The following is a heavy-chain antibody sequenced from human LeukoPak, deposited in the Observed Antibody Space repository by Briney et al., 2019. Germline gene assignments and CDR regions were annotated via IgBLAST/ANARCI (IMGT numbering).Heavy chain of an antibody. CDR2: INSDGSST. Sequence: GGSLRLSCAASGFTFSSYWMHGVRQAPGKGLVWVSRINSDGSSTSYADSVKGRFTISRDNAKNALYLQMNSLRAEDTAVYYCAREEDILTGYYLVWGQGTLVTVSS. V-gene: IGHV3-74*01. CDR1: GFTFSSYW. D-gene: IGHD3-9*01. J-gene: IGHJ4*02. CDR3: AREEDILTGYYLV.